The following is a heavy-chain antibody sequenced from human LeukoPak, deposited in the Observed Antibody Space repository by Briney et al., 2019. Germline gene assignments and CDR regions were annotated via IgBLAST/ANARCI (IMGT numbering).Heavy chain of an antibody. CDR2: IYQSGNT. CDR1: SYSISSRYY. D-gene: IGHD2/OR15-2a*01. Sequence: PSETLSLTCVVSSYSISSRYYWGWIRQPPGKGLEWIGSIYQSGNTYYNPSLKSRVAISVDTSKNQFSLMLTSVTAADTAVYYCARQMDLYGTLDYWGQGTLVTLSS. J-gene: IGHJ4*02. CDR3: ARQMDLYGTLDY. V-gene: IGHV4-38-2*01.